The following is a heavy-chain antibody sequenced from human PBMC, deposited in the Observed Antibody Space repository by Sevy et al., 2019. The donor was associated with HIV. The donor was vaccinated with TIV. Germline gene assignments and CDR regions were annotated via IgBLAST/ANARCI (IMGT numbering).Heavy chain of an antibody. D-gene: IGHD2-2*01. CDR3: ARDLGYCSSTSCKAHDY. CDR2: INPNSGGT. J-gene: IGHJ4*02. Sequence: ASVKVSCKASGYTFTGYYMHWVRQAPGQGLEWMGWINPNSGGTNYAQKFQGRVTMTRDKSISKAYMELSRLRSDDTAVYYCARDLGYCSSTSCKAHDYWGQGTLVTVSS. V-gene: IGHV1-2*02. CDR1: GYTFTGYY.